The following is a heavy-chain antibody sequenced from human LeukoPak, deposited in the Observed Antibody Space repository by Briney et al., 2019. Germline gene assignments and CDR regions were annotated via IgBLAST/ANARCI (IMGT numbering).Heavy chain of an antibody. V-gene: IGHV3-30*18. J-gene: IGHJ4*02. D-gene: IGHD6-19*01. CDR3: AKDGDSSGWYYFDY. Sequence: GGSLRLSCAASGFTFSRYGMHWVRQAPGKGLEWVAVISYDGSNKYYADSVKGRFTISRDNSKNTLHLQMNSLRAEDTAVYYCAKDGDSSGWYYFDYWGQGTLVTVSS. CDR1: GFTFSRYG. CDR2: ISYDGSNK.